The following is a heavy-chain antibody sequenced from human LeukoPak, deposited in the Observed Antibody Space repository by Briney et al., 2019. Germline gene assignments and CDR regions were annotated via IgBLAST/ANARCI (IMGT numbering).Heavy chain of an antibody. J-gene: IGHJ5*02. D-gene: IGHD2-2*01. CDR3: AAVIDLYCSSTSSPPAWDWFDP. Sequence: SVKVSCKASGFTFTSSAMQWVRQARGQRLEWIGWIVVGSGNTNYAQKFQERVTITRDMSTSTAYMELSSLRSEDTAVYYCAAVIDLYCSSTSSPPAWDWFDPWGQGNLVTVSS. CDR1: GFTFTSSA. CDR2: IVVGSGNT. V-gene: IGHV1-58*02.